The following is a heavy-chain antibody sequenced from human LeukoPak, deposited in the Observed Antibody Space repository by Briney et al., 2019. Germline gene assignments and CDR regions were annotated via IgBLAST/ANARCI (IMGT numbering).Heavy chain of an antibody. CDR1: EFIVSSTY. CDR3: AKDPDWGY. CDR2: IYSGGRT. J-gene: IGHJ4*02. Sequence: PGGSLRLSCTASEFIVSSTYMNWVRQAPGKGLEWVSVIYSGGRTYYADSVKGRFTISRDNSKNTLYLQMNSLRAEDTAVYYCAKDPDWGYWGQGTLVTVSS. V-gene: IGHV3-66*01. D-gene: IGHD3-16*01.